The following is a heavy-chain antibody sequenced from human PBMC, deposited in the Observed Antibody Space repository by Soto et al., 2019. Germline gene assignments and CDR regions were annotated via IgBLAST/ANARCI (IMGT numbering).Heavy chain of an antibody. CDR1: VFAFSAHV. D-gene: IGHD3-3*01. V-gene: IGHV3-30*18. CDR2: LSYDGSNR. CDR3: AKDLGRFTIFGVAHYGMDV. J-gene: IGHJ6*02. Sequence: WGSLLLSCVASVFAFSAHVMPWLRQAPSVRLAWVAVLSYDGSNRYYVDSVKGRFSISRDNAKNTLHLEMNSLRVDDTATYFCAKDLGRFTIFGVAHYGMDVWGQGTPVTVSS.